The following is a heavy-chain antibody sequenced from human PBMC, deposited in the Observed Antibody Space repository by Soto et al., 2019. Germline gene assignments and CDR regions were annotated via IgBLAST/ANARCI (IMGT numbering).Heavy chain of an antibody. Sequence: QLQLQESGPGLVKPSETLSLTCTVSGGSISSSSYYWGWIRQPPGKGLEWIVSIYYSGSTYYNPSLESRVTISVDTSKNQFSLKLSSVTAADTAVYYCARDRGTSCYAGDCSRNWFDPWGQGTLVTVSS. CDR3: ARDRGTSCYAGDCSRNWFDP. D-gene: IGHD2-2*01. CDR2: IYYSGST. J-gene: IGHJ5*02. CDR1: GGSISSSSYY. V-gene: IGHV4-39*02.